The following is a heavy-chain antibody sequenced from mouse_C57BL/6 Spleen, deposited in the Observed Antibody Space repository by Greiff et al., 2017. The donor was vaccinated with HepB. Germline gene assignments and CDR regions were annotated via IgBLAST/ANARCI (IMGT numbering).Heavy chain of an antibody. V-gene: IGHV1-55*01. CDR1: GYTFTSYW. J-gene: IGHJ2*01. CDR3: ARGLLVTTVVAFDY. Sequence: VQLQQSGAELVKPGASVKMSCKASGYTFTSYWITWVKQRPGQGLEWIGDIYPGSGSTNYNEKFKSKATLTVDTSSSTAYMQLSSLTSEDSAVYYCARGLLVTTVVAFDYWGQGTTLTVSS. D-gene: IGHD1-1*01. CDR2: IYPGSGST.